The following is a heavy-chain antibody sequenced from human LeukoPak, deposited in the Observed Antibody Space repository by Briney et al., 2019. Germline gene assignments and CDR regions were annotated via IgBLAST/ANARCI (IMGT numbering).Heavy chain of an antibody. CDR1: GFTFSTYA. V-gene: IGHV3-30*04. CDR3: ARLYCSTVSCRDYGDYGFDS. CDR2: ISFDGRSK. Sequence: PGGSLRLSCAASGFTFSTYAMHWVRQAPGKGLEWVGLISFDGRSKYFADSVKGRFTTSKDSSSNTLYLQMNSLRIEDTAIYYCARLYCSTVSCRDYGDYGFDSWGQGTLVTVSS. D-gene: IGHD4-17*01. J-gene: IGHJ4*02.